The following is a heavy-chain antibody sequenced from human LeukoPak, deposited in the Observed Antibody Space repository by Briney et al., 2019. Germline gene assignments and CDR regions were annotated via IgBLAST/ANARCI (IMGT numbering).Heavy chain of an antibody. CDR3: AKGQGSGWCTDY. J-gene: IGHJ4*02. V-gene: IGHV3-30*02. Sequence: PGGSLRLSCAASGLTFSTYGMHWVRQAPGKGLEWVAFIRYDGTNKYYADSVKGRFTISRDNSKNTLYLQMNSLRVEDTAVYYCAKGQGSGWCTDYWGQGTLVTVSS. D-gene: IGHD6-19*01. CDR2: IRYDGTNK. CDR1: GLTFSTYG.